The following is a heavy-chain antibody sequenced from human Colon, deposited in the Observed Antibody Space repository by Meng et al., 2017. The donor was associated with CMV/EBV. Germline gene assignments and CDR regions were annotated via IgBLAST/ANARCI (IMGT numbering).Heavy chain of an antibody. J-gene: IGHJ3*02. V-gene: IGHV3-23*01. D-gene: IGHD2-2*02. CDR2: INDGGDST. CDR1: GFSFRSFA. Sequence: GESLKISCAASGFSFRSFAMNWVRQAPGKGLEWVSSINDGGDSTYYADSVKGRFTVSRDNSKNTLYLQMNSLRAEDTAVYYCAKDSVPAAIWIDAFDIWGQGTMVTVSS. CDR3: AKDSVPAAIWIDAFDI.